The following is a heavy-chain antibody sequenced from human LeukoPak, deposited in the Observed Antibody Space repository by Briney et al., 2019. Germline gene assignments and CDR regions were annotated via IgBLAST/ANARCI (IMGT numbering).Heavy chain of an antibody. J-gene: IGHJ4*02. Sequence: GGSLRLSCAASGFTFSSYAMSWVRQAPGKGLEWVSAISGSGGSTYYADSVKGRFTISRGNSKNTLYPQMNSLRAEDTAVYYCAKADSSGSFFDYWGQGTLVSVSS. V-gene: IGHV3-23*01. CDR1: GFTFSSYA. CDR2: ISGSGGST. D-gene: IGHD3-22*01. CDR3: AKADSSGSFFDY.